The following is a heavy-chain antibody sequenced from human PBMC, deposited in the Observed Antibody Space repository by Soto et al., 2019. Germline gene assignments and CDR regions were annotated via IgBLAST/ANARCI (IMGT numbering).Heavy chain of an antibody. J-gene: IGHJ5*02. D-gene: IGHD3-10*01. V-gene: IGHV3-15*01. CDR1: GFTFGNAW. CDR2: IKSKTGGVTT. CDR3: TIPLAITMVRGVIMPWFDP. Sequence: GGSLRLSCAAYGFTFGNAWMRWVRQAPGQGQEWVWRIKSKTGGVTTDYSAPVKGRFTIARDDSKNTLYLHMNSMKTEATAVYYCTIPLAITMVRGVIMPWFDPCGQGPLVTVSS.